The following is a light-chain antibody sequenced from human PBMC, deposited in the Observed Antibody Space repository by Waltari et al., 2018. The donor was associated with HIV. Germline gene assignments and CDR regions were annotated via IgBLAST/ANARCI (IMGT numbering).Light chain of an antibody. V-gene: IGLV2-23*01. CDR1: SSDVGNYNL. Sequence: QSALTQPSSVSGSPGQSITLSCPGTSSDVGNYNLFSWYQQHPGKAPKLIIYEAIKRPSGVSDRISGSKSASTASLTISGLQADDEADYFCSSYGGSSIWLFGGGTKLTVL. J-gene: IGLJ2*01. CDR2: EAI. CDR3: SSYGGSSIWL.